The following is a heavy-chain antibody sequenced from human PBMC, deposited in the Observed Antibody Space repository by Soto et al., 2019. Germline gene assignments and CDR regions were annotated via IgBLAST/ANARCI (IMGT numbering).Heavy chain of an antibody. D-gene: IGHD3-10*01. CDR2: ISGSGGST. CDR1: GFTFSSYA. Sequence: EVQLLESGGGLVQPGGSLRLSCAASGFTFSSYAMSWVRQAPGKGLEWVSAISGSGGSTYYADSVKGRFTISRDNSKNTLYLQMNSLRAEDTAVYYCAKDSQADGITMVRGVIIPHFDYWGQGTLVTVSS. J-gene: IGHJ4*02. V-gene: IGHV3-23*01. CDR3: AKDSQADGITMVRGVIIPHFDY.